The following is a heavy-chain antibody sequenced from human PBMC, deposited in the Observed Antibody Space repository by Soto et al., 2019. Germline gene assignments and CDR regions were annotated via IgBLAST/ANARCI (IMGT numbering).Heavy chain of an antibody. CDR1: GYDFTTYG. Sequence: QVHLVQSGAEVKKPGASVKVSCKGSGYDFTTYGITWVRQAPGQGREWMAWISAHNGNTDYAQKLQGRVTVTRDTSTSTSYMELRRLRSDDTAMYYGARGRYGDYWGQGALGTVSS. V-gene: IGHV1-18*01. CDR3: ARGRYGDY. J-gene: IGHJ4*02. CDR2: ISAHNGNT. D-gene: IGHD1-1*01.